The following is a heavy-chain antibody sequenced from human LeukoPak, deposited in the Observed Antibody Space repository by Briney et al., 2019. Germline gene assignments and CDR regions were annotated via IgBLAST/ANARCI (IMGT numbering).Heavy chain of an antibody. D-gene: IGHD2-2*02. CDR2: IYNSGST. V-gene: IGHV4-59*01. CDR1: GGSIRSYY. Sequence: SETLSLTCTVSGGSIRSYYWSWIRQPPGKGLEWIGYIYNSGSTNYDPSLKSRVTISVDTSKNQFSLKLSSVTAADTAVYYCARGNDHTADFDYWGQGTLVTVSS. CDR3: ARGNDHTADFDY. J-gene: IGHJ4*02.